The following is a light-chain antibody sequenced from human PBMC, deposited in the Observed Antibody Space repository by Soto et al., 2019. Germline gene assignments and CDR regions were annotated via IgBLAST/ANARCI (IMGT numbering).Light chain of an antibody. V-gene: IGLV2-23*02. J-gene: IGLJ1*01. CDR1: SSDVGSYNL. CDR2: EVS. CDR3: CSYAGSSTYD. Sequence: QSVLTQPASVSGSPGQSITISCTGTSSDVGSYNLVSWYQQHPGKAPKLMIYEVSKRPSGVSNRFSGSKSGSTASLTISGLQAEDEADYYCCSYAGSSTYDFGTGTKVTVL.